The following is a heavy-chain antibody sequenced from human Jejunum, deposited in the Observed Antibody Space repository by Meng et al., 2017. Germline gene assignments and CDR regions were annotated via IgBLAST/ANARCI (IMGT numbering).Heavy chain of an antibody. D-gene: IGHD2-2*01. J-gene: IGHJ6*02. CDR3: ARGYDFLSYYGMDV. V-gene: IGHV3-48*03. CDR1: GFTFSSYE. Sequence: GESLKISCAASGFTFSSYEMNWVRQAPGKGLEWILYISSSGSTINYADSVKGRFTISRDNAKNSVYLQIHSLRAEDTAIYYCARGYDFLSYYGMDVWGQGTTVTVSS. CDR2: ISSSGSTI.